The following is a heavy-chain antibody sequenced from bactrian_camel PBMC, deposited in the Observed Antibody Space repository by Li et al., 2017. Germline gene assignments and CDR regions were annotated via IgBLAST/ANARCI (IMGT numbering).Heavy chain of an antibody. CDR2: VRTTGGAK. Sequence: HVQLVESGGGSVQAGGSLRLSCVVSGYTRWSVNMAWFRQASGKEREGVAAVRTTGGAKYYADSVKGRFTISQDGAKNTVHLQMNSLMPEDSGVYYCAGDRPYGAWYMESQYRYWGRGTQVTVS. CDR1: GYTRWSVN. V-gene: IGHV3-3*01. D-gene: IGHD6*01. J-gene: IGHJ4*01. CDR3: AGDRPYGAWYMESQYRY.